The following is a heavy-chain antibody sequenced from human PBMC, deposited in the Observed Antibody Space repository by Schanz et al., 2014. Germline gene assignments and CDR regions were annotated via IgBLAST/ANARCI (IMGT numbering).Heavy chain of an antibody. CDR3: CRSGSPIYYHGLDV. CDR2: IRSKADTYAT. Sequence: EVQLVESGGGLVQPGGSLRLSCVASGFTFSGSVMHWVRQASGKGLEWVGRIRSKADTYATTYAAPLKGRITISRDDSXXXAYLQMNSLKXXXXXXXYCCRSGSPIYYHGLDVWGQGTTVTVSS. CDR1: GFTFSGSV. V-gene: IGHV3-73*01. J-gene: IGHJ6*02. D-gene: IGHD3-10*01.